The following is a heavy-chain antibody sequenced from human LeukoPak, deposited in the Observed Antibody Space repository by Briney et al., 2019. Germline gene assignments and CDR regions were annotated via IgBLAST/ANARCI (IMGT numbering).Heavy chain of an antibody. J-gene: IGHJ4*02. D-gene: IGHD6-13*01. CDR3: ATTAATYYFDY. V-gene: IGHV3-53*01. CDR2: IYTGGHT. CDR1: GFTVSSNY. Sequence: PGGSLRLSCAASGFTVSSNYMSWVRQAPGKGLEWVSLIYTGGHTYYADSVKGRFTISRDNSKNTLCLQMNSLRAEDTAFYYSATTAATYYFDYWGQGTLVTVSS.